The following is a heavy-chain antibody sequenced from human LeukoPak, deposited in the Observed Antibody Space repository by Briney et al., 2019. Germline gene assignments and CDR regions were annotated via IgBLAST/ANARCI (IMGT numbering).Heavy chain of an antibody. D-gene: IGHD2-2*01. J-gene: IGHJ5*02. V-gene: IGHV4-4*02. CDR2: IYYSGST. Sequence: PSGTLSLTCAVSGGSISSNNWWGWVRQPPGKGLEWIGYIYYSGSTYYNPSLKSRVTISVDTSKNQFSLKLSSVTAADTAVYYCARVRVVVVPAALDWFDPWGQGTLVTVSS. CDR1: GGSISSNNW. CDR3: ARVRVVVVPAALDWFDP.